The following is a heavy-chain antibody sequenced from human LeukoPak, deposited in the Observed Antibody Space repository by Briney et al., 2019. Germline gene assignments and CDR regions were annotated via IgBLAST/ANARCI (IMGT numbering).Heavy chain of an antibody. CDR1: GFTVSSTS. D-gene: IGHD3-9*01. CDR2: IYSDNT. CDR3: ARFLGYDTVPGYYPEGRAYYYMDV. V-gene: IGHV3-66*02. J-gene: IGHJ6*03. Sequence: GGSLRLSCTVSGFTVSSTSMSWVSQAPGKWLGWVSFIYSDNTHYSDSLKSRFTISRDNAQSSLYLHMTSVRAEDTAVYYCARFLGYDTVPGYYPEGRAYYYMDVWGKGTTVSISS.